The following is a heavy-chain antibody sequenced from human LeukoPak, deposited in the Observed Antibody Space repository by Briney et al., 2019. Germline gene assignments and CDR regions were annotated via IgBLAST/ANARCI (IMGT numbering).Heavy chain of an antibody. J-gene: IGHJ4*02. V-gene: IGHV4-30-4*08. CDR3: ARAGGSGSTYYFDY. CDR2: IYYSGST. Sequence: SGPTLVNPTQTLTLTCTFSGFSLSTTGVGVGWIRQPPGKGLEWIGYIYYSGSTYYNPSLKSRVTISVDTSKNQFSLKLSSVTAADTAVYYCARAGGSGSTYYFDYWGQGTLVTVSS. CDR1: GFSLSTTGVG. D-gene: IGHD3-10*01.